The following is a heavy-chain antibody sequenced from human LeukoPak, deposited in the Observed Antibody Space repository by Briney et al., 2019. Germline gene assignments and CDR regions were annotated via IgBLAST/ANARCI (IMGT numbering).Heavy chain of an antibody. V-gene: IGHV3-7*01. CDR3: ARDGGGFDY. D-gene: IGHD3-16*01. CDR1: GFTFSNYW. CDR2: IHQDGDQK. Sequence: GGSLRLSCAASGFTFSNYWRSWVRRAPGKGLEWVAYIHQDGDQKYYVDSVKGPFTIPRDNAKNLLYVPMKSLRVEATAVYYCARDGGGFDYWGQGTVVPVSS. J-gene: IGHJ4*02.